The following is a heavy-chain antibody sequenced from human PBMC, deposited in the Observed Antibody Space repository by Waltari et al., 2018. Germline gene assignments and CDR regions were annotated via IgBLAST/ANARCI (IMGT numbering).Heavy chain of an antibody. J-gene: IGHJ3*02. Sequence: QVQLVQSGAEVKKPGSSVTVSCQASGGPFSSYTFCWVRPAPGQGLAWMGGIIPIFGTANYAQKFQGRVTITTDESTSTAYMELSSLRSEDTAVYYCARGNPNGSGSYYAFDIWGQGTMVTVSS. D-gene: IGHD3-10*01. CDR2: IIPIFGTA. CDR3: ARGNPNGSGSYYAFDI. CDR1: GGPFSSYT. V-gene: IGHV1-69*05.